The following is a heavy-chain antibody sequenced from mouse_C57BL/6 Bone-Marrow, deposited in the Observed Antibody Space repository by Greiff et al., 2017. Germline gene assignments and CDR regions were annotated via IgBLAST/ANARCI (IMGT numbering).Heavy chain of an antibody. V-gene: IGHV1-69*01. CDR1: GYTFTSYW. J-gene: IGHJ4*01. Sequence: VQLQQPGAELVMPGASVKLSCKASGYTFTSYWMHWVKQRPGHGLEWIGEIDPSDSYTNYNQKFKGKSTLTVDKSSSTAYMQLSSLTSEDSAVYYCAREDYYGRDYAMDYWGQGTSVTVSS. CDR2: IDPSDSYT. D-gene: IGHD1-1*01. CDR3: AREDYYGRDYAMDY.